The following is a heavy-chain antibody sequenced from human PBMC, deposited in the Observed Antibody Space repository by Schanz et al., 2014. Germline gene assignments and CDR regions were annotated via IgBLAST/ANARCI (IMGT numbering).Heavy chain of an antibody. CDR2: IGYDGSEK. CDR3: ARPFLGYYGDLAY. V-gene: IGHV3-33*08. Sequence: VQLVESGGGLVRPGGSLRLSCAASGLNFDYYGMNWVRQAPGKGLEWVANIGYDGSEKYYVDSVKGRFTISRDNYKNTLYLQMNSLSAEDTAVYFCARPFLGYYGDLAYWGQGTLLTVSS. D-gene: IGHD4-17*01. J-gene: IGHJ4*02. CDR1: GLNFDYYG.